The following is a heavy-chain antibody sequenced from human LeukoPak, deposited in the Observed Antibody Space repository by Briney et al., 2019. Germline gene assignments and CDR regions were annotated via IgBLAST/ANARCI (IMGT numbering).Heavy chain of an antibody. CDR2: ISSQSSYI. D-gene: IGHD1-1*01. CDR3: AREVLGTASAFDS. V-gene: IGHV3-21*04. CDR1: GFIFSTYS. Sequence: GGSLRLSCAGSGFIFSTYSMNWVRQAPGKGLEWVSSISSQSSYIHYADSVKGRFTISRDNAKNSLFLQMNSLRADDTAVYYCAREVLGTASAFDSWGQGTLVTVSS. J-gene: IGHJ4*02.